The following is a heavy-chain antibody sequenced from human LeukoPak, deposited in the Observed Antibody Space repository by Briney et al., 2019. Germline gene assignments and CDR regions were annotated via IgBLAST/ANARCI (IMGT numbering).Heavy chain of an antibody. CDR1: GFTFSSYA. V-gene: IGHV3-7*04. CDR3: ARGRDDSSGWYRGVTAFHI. Sequence: GGSLRLSCAASGFTFSSYAMSWVRQAPGKGLEWVANIKQDGREKYYVDSVKGRFTISRENAKNSLYLQMNSLRAEDTGVYYCARGRDDSSGWYRGVTAFHIWGQGTMVTVSS. D-gene: IGHD6-19*01. J-gene: IGHJ3*02. CDR2: IKQDGREK.